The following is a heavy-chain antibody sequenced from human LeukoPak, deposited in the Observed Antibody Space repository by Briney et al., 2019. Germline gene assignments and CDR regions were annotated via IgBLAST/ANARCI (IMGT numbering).Heavy chain of an antibody. CDR2: ISSSGSTI. CDR3: ARGGIAVAGTGFDY. D-gene: IGHD6-19*01. Sequence: GGSLRLSCAASGFTFSSYEMNWVRQAPGKGLEWVSYISSSGSTIYYADSVKGRFTISRDNAKNSLYLQMNSLRAEDTAVYYCARGGIAVAGTGFDYWGQGTLVTVSS. J-gene: IGHJ4*02. V-gene: IGHV3-48*03. CDR1: GFTFSSYE.